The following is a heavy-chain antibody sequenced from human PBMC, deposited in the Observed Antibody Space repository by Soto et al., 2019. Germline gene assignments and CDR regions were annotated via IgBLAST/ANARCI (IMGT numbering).Heavy chain of an antibody. Sequence: EVQLVESGGGLVQPGGSLRLSCAASGFHFSSYSMNWIRQAPGKGLEWVSYIHGSRSIIYYADSVKGRFTISRDNANNSLFLQMNSLTDADTAVYYCARDGRNGYDDYWGQGTLVTVSS. CDR1: GFHFSSYS. V-gene: IGHV3-48*02. J-gene: IGHJ4*02. CDR3: ARDGRNGYDDY. CDR2: IHGSRSII. D-gene: IGHD5-12*01.